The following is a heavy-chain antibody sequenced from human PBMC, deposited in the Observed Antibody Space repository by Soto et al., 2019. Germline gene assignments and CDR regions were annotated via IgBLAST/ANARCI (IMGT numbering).Heavy chain of an antibody. V-gene: IGHV4-34*01. J-gene: IGHJ4*02. CDR1: GGSFSGSS. Sequence: QVQLQQWGAGLLKPSETLSLTCAVYGGSFSGSSGSWFRQPPGRGLDGIGEIKHSGSTNYNPSLTSRVTISVDTSKNQFSLKLSSVTAADTAVYYCTLFTMVRGVFDYWGQGTLVTVSS. D-gene: IGHD3-10*01. CDR3: TLFTMVRGVFDY. CDR2: IKHSGST.